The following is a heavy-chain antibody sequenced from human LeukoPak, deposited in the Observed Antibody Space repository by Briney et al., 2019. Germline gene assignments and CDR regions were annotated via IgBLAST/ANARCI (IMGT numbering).Heavy chain of an antibody. CDR1: GFTFSSYA. V-gene: IGHV3-23*01. CDR3: AKDFESGTVDY. D-gene: IGHD2-2*01. CDR2: ISGSGGST. Sequence: GGSLRLSCAASGFTFSSYAMSWVRQAPGKGLEWVSAISGSGGSTYYADSVKGRFTISRDNFKNTLYLEMNSMRTEDTAVYHCAKDFESGTVDYWGQGTLVTVSS. J-gene: IGHJ4*02.